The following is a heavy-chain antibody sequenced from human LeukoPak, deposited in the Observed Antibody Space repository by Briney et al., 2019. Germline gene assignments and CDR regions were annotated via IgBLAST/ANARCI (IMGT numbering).Heavy chain of an antibody. Sequence: SETLSLTCTVSGGSISSSSYYWSWIRQPPGKGLEWIGYIYYSGSTNYNPSLKSRVTISVDASKNQVSLKLSSVTAADTAVYYCAGYFDLWGRGTLVTVSS. CDR1: GGSISSSSYY. CDR3: AGYFDL. CDR2: IYYSGST. J-gene: IGHJ2*01. V-gene: IGHV4-61*01.